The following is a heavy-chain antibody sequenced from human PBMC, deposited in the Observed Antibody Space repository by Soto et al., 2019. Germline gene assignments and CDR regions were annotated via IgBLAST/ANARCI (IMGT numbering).Heavy chain of an antibody. V-gene: IGHV1-18*01. J-gene: IGHJ6*02. CDR3: ARGGYYDSSGSRNYHYYGMNV. CDR1: GFTFTSYG. CDR2: ISPYDGNT. D-gene: IGHD3-22*01. Sequence: ASVKVSCKASGFTFTSYGINWVRQAPGQGLEWLGWISPYDGNTKYAQILQGRVSMTTDTSTKTAYMEVRSLRSDDTAVYYCARGGYYDSSGSRNYHYYGMNVWGQGTTVTVSS.